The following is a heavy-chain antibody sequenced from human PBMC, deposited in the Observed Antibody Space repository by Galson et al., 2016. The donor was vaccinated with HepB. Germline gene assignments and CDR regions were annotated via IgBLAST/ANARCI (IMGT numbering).Heavy chain of an antibody. D-gene: IGHD1-7*01. CDR2: IIPIFATS. V-gene: IGHV1-69*13. CDR1: GGTFSGYA. Sequence: SVKVSCKASGGTFSGYAISWVRQAPGQGLEWMGGIIPIFATSDYAQRFQGRVTITADESTSTAYMELSGLRSEDTAVYYCVRDAAITGTPFDYWGQGTLVTVSS. J-gene: IGHJ4*02. CDR3: VRDAAITGTPFDY.